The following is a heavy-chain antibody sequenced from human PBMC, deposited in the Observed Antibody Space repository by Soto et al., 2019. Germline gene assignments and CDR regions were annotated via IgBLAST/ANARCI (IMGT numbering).Heavy chain of an antibody. Sequence: GGSLRLSCAASGFTFSSYSMHWIRQAPGKGLEWVSDIRNSGSNKYYADSVKGRFTISRDNSRNTLYLQMNSLRAEDAAVYYCAKDPYGDYVNYYYYGMDVWGQGTTVTVSS. V-gene: IGHV3-30*18. D-gene: IGHD4-17*01. CDR2: IRNSGSNK. CDR1: GFTFSSYS. J-gene: IGHJ6*02. CDR3: AKDPYGDYVNYYYYGMDV.